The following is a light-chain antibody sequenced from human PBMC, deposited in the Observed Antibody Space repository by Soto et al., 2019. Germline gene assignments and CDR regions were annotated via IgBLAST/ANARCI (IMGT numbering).Light chain of an antibody. J-gene: IGKJ4*01. CDR3: QQYFTYPS. Sequence: DIQMTQSPSSLSASVGDRVILTCRASQAIRHYLAWFRQKPGTAPESLIYDATSLQGGVPPKFNGTGSGTEFTITISSLQPEDFATYYCQQYFTYPSFGGGTKVEI. CDR1: QAIRHY. CDR2: DAT. V-gene: IGKV1-16*02.